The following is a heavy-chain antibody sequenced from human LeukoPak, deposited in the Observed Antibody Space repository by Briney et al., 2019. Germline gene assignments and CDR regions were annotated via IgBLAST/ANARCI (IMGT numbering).Heavy chain of an antibody. V-gene: IGHV4-38-2*01. D-gene: IGHD2-2*02. CDR1: GYSISSGYY. CDR2: IYHSGST. CDR3: ARNIPHCSSTSCYTLLDY. Sequence: SETLSLTCAVSGYSISSGYYWGWIRPPPGKGLEWIGSIYHSGSTYYNPSLKSRVTISVYTSKNQFSLKLSSVTAADTAVYYCARNIPHCSSTSCYTLLDYWGQGTLVTVSS. J-gene: IGHJ4*02.